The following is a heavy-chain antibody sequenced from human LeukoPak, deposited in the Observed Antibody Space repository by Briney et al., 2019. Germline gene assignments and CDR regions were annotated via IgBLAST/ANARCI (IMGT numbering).Heavy chain of an antibody. CDR1: GYTFTSYG. V-gene: IGHV1-18*01. J-gene: IGHJ4*02. CDR3: ASNTGSDSSGYAY. Sequence: ASVKVSCKASGYTFTSYGITWVRQAPGQGLEWMGWISVYNGDTNYEQKVQGRATLTIETSTSTAYMELRSLRSDDTAVYYCASNTGSDSSGYAYWGQGTLVTVSS. D-gene: IGHD3-22*01. CDR2: ISVYNGDT.